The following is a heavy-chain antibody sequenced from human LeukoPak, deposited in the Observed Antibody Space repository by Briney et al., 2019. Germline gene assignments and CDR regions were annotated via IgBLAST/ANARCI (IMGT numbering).Heavy chain of an antibody. D-gene: IGHD3-3*01. CDR1: GYSFTSYW. V-gene: IGHV5-10-1*01. Sequence: GEPLKISCKGSGYSFTSYWISWVRQMPGKGLEWMGRIDPSDSYTNYSPSFQGHVTISADKSISTAYLQWSSLKASDTAMYYCARTDFWSGYFDYWGQGTLVTVSS. CDR3: ARTDFWSGYFDY. CDR2: IDPSDSYT. J-gene: IGHJ4*02.